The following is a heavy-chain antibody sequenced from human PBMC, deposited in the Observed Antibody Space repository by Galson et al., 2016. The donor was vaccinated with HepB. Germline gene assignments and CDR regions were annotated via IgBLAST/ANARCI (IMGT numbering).Heavy chain of an antibody. Sequence: SLRLSCAGTGFTFSSYGMSWVRQAPGKGLEWVSVISALHNQIYYADSVRGRFTISRDNSKSRLFLQMSSLRAEDTAMYYCVISVRGISTGPFDLWGQGTLVVVSS. D-gene: IGHD3-10*01. CDR2: ISALHNQI. J-gene: IGHJ5*02. V-gene: IGHV3-23*01. CDR1: GFTFSSYG. CDR3: VISVRGISTGPFDL.